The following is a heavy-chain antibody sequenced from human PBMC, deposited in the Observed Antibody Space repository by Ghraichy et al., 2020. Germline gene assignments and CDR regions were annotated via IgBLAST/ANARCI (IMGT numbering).Heavy chain of an antibody. V-gene: IGHV3-49*04. CDR3: TRAGVIVVVPSDY. Sequence: QTLSLTCAASGFTFGDYAMSWVRQAPGKGLEWVGFIRSKAYGGTTEYAASVKGRFTISRDDSKSIAYLQMNSLESEDTAVYYCTRAGVIVVVPSDYWGQGTLVTVSS. J-gene: IGHJ4*02. CDR1: GFTFGDYA. CDR2: IRSKAYGGTT. D-gene: IGHD3-22*01.